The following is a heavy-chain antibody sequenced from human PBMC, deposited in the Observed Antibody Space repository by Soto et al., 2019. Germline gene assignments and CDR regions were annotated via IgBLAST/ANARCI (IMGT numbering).Heavy chain of an antibody. J-gene: IGHJ6*02. V-gene: IGHV3-33*01. Sequence: QVQLVESGGGVVQPGRSLRLSCAASGFTFSSYGMHWVRQAPGKGLEWVAGIWYDGSNKYYADSVKGRFTISRDNSKNTLYLQMNSLRAEDTAVYYCAREQSIPDFWSGYYSRSYYYGMDVWGQGTTVTVSS. CDR1: GFTFSSYG. CDR2: IWYDGSNK. CDR3: AREQSIPDFWSGYYSRSYYYGMDV. D-gene: IGHD3-3*01.